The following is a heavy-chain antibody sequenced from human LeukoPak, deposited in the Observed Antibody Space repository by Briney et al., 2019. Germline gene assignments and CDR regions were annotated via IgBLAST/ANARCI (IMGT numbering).Heavy chain of an antibody. CDR1: GFTFSNYW. CDR3: AKSYYDSSGYPPEYFQH. V-gene: IGHV3-23*01. J-gene: IGHJ1*01. CDR2: ISGSGGST. Sequence: GGSLRLSCAASGFTFSNYWMSWVRQAPGKGLEWVSAISGSGGSTYYADSVKGRFTISRDNSKNTLYLQMNSLRAEDTAVYYCAKSYYDSSGYPPEYFQHWGQGTLVTVSS. D-gene: IGHD3-22*01.